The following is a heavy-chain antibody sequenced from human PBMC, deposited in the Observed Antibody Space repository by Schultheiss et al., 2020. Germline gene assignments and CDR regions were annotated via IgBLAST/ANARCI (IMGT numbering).Heavy chain of an antibody. D-gene: IGHD3-10*01. CDR2: TYYRSKWYN. Sequence: LRLSCAISGDSVSSNSAAWNWIRQSPSRGLEWLGRTYYRSKWYNDYAVSVKSRITINPDTSKNQFSLQLNSVTPEDTAVYYCARDSGSYYGSGSYWGIWGQGTMVTVSS. J-gene: IGHJ3*02. CDR3: ARDSGSYYGSGSYWGI. V-gene: IGHV6-1*01. CDR1: GDSVSSNSAA.